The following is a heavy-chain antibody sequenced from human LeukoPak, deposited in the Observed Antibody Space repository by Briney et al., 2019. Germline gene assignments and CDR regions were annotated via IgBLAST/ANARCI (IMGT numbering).Heavy chain of an antibody. CDR2: IWYDGSTK. CDR3: AKGGIAAAGPFDY. V-gene: IGHV3-30*02. J-gene: IGHJ4*02. D-gene: IGHD6-25*01. CDR1: GFTFSNYG. Sequence: GGTLRLSCAASGFTFSNYGMHWVRQAPGKGLEWVTFIWYDGSTKYYADPVNGRFTISEDNSKNTLYLQMSSLRAEYTAVYYCAKGGIAAAGPFDYWGKGTRVTVSS.